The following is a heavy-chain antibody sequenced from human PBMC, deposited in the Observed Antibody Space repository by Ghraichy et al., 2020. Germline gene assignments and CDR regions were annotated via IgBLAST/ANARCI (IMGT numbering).Heavy chain of an antibody. D-gene: IGHD5-12*01. Sequence: GGYLRLSCAASGFTFSSYAMSWVRQAPGKGLEWVSAISGSGGSTYYADSVKGRFTISRDNSKNTLYLQMNSLRAEDTAVYYCAKDRGDSGYDLGYAFDIWGQGTMVTVSS. CDR3: AKDRGDSGYDLGYAFDI. CDR1: GFTFSSYA. V-gene: IGHV3-23*01. J-gene: IGHJ3*02. CDR2: ISGSGGST.